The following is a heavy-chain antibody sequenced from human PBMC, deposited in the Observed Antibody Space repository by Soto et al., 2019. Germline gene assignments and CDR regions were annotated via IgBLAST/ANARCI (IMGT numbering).Heavy chain of an antibody. CDR3: VKALVTIAAAGIFDY. V-gene: IGHV3-64D*06. D-gene: IGHD6-13*01. J-gene: IGHJ4*02. Sequence: GGSLRLSYSASGFTSSSYAMHWVRQAPGKGLEYVSAISSNGGSTYYADSVKGRFTISRDNSKNTLYLQMSSLRAEDTAVYYCVKALVTIAAAGIFDYWGQGTLVTVSS. CDR1: GFTSSSYA. CDR2: ISSNGGST.